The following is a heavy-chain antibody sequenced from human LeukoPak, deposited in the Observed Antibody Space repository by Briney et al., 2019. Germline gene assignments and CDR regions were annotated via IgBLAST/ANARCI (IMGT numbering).Heavy chain of an antibody. Sequence: PSQTLSLTCTVSGGSISSGGYYWSWIRQHPGKGLEWIGYIYYSGSTYYNPSLKSRVTISVDKSKNQFSLKLSSVTAADTAVYYCARGMTTSISAHFDYWGQGTLVTVSS. CDR3: ARGMTTSISAHFDY. V-gene: IGHV4-31*03. CDR2: IYYSGST. J-gene: IGHJ4*02. CDR1: GGSISSGGYY. D-gene: IGHD4-11*01.